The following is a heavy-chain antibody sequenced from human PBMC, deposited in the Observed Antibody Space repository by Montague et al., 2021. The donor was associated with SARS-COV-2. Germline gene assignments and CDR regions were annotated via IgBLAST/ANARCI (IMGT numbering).Heavy chain of an antibody. J-gene: IGHJ5*02. D-gene: IGHD3-10*01. CDR3: ARDCYDYGSGSYQRWFDP. CDR1: GYPISSGYY. CDR2: IYHSGST. V-gene: IGHV4-38-2*02. Sequence: SETLSLTCTVSGYPISSGYYWGWIRQPPGKGLEWIGSIYHSGSTYYNPSLKSRVTISVDTSKNQFSLKLSSVTAADTAVYYCARDCYDYGSGSYQRWFDPWGQGTLVTVSS.